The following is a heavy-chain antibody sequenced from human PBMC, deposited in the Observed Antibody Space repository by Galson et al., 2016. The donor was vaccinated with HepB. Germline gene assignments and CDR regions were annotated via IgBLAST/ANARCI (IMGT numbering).Heavy chain of an antibody. CDR1: GFTFSTSA. CDR3: AKGLSGPDS. CDR2: ISSTSHST. V-gene: IGHV3-23*01. J-gene: IGHJ4*02. D-gene: IGHD3-3*01. Sequence: SLRLSCAASGFTFSTSAMSWVRQAPGQGLEWVSAISSTSHSTYYADSEKGRFTISRDNAKHTLFLQMDSLNSDDTAVYYCAKGLSGPDSWGQGTLVTVSS.